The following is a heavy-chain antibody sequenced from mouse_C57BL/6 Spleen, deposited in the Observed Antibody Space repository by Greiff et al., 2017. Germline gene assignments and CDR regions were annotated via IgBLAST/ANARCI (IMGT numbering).Heavy chain of an antibody. CDR1: GYTFTDYY. V-gene: IGHV1-26*01. D-gene: IGHD2-4*01. CDR3: ARFMITTAMDY. J-gene: IGHJ4*01. Sequence: EVQLQQSGPELVKPGASVKISCKASGYTFTDYYMNWVKQSHGKSLEWIGDINPNNGGTSYNQKFKGKATLTVDKSSSTAYMELRSLTSKDSAVYYCARFMITTAMDYWGQGTSVTVSS. CDR2: INPNNGGT.